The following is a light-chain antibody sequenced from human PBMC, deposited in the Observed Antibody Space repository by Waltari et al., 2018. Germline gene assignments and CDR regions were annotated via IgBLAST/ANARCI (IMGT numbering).Light chain of an antibody. Sequence: DIQMTQSPSTLSASVGDRVTITCRASQIIGSSLAGYQQKPGKAPKVVIYEASSLESGVPSRFSGSGSGTEFTLTISSLQPDDFATYYCQQCNSYLLTFGGGTKVEIK. CDR1: QIIGSS. V-gene: IGKV1-5*03. J-gene: IGKJ4*02. CDR3: QQCNSYLLT. CDR2: EAS.